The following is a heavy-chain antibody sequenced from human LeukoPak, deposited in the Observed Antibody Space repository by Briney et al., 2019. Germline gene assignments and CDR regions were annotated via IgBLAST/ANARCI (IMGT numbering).Heavy chain of an antibody. V-gene: IGHV3-30*03. CDR1: GFTIATKY. CDR3: AREVLRSFDS. Sequence: GGSLRLSCAASGFTIATKYMNWVRQAPGKGLEWVAIVSYDGSNTYYADSVKGRFTISRDNSKNTVYLQMNSLRAEDTAVYWCAREVLRSFDSWGQGIRVTVST. J-gene: IGHJ4*02. CDR2: VSYDGSNT.